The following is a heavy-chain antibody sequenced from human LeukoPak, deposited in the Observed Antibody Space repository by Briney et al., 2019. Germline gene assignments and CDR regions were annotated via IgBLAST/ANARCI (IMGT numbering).Heavy chain of an antibody. CDR1: GFTFSTYA. Sequence: GGSLRLSCAASGFTFSTYAMSWVRQAPGQGLEWVSAISFDPRSTYYADSVKGRFTISRDNSKNTLFLQMNSLRVEDTAVYYCARACSDGSRYLAAFDLWGQGTMVTVCS. D-gene: IGHD2-15*01. V-gene: IGHV3-23*01. CDR2: ISFDPRST. CDR3: ARACSDGSRYLAAFDL. J-gene: IGHJ3*01.